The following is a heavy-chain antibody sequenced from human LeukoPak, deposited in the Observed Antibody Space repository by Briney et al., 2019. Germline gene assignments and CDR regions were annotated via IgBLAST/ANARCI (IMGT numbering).Heavy chain of an antibody. D-gene: IGHD6-19*01. V-gene: IGHV3-23*01. Sequence: GGSLRLSCAASGFTVSSNYMSWVRQAPGKGLEWVSAISGSGGSTYYADSVKGRFTISRDNSKNTLYLQMNSLRAEDTAVYYCAKDLAVAPQGEDYWGQGTLVTVSS. CDR2: ISGSGGST. J-gene: IGHJ4*02. CDR1: GFTVSSNY. CDR3: AKDLAVAPQGEDY.